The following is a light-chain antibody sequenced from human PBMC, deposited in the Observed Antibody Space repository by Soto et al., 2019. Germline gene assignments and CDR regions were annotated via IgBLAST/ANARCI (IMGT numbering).Light chain of an antibody. CDR1: QSVRNN. CDR2: GVS. J-gene: IGKJ1*01. V-gene: IGKV3-15*01. CDR3: HQYDNWWT. Sequence: ELVMTQSPDTLSVSPGERATLLCRASQSVRNNLAWYQQQPGKAPRLLIYGVSTTATGVPARLSGSGSGTDFTLTIRSLQPEDFAVYYCHQYDNWWTFGQGTKVDI.